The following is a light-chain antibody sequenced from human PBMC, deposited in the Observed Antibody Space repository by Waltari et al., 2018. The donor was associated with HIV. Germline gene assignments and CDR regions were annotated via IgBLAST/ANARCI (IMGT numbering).Light chain of an antibody. CDR3: ATWDDSLNGV. J-gene: IGLJ3*02. CDR2: MNN. CDR1: PSNIANND. V-gene: IGLV1-44*01. Sequence: HSVLTQPPSASGTPGQTVIISCSGNPSNIANNDVTWYQHFPGSAPKLLIYMNNSRPSGVPDRFAGSRSGTSASLPISGLQIEDEAQYYCATWDDSLNGVFGAGTRLTVL.